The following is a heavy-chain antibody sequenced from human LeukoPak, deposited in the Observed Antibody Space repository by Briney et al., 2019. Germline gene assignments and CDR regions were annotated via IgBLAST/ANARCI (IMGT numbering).Heavy chain of an antibody. V-gene: IGHV3-23*01. CDR2: ISGSGGSI. CDR1: GFTFSSYA. CDR3: AGTPFYCSSTSCYGYYGMDV. D-gene: IGHD2-2*01. Sequence: GGSLRLSCAASGFTFSSYAMSWVRQAPGKGLEWVSAISGSGGSIYYADSVKGRFTISRDNAKNSLYLQMNSLRAEDTAVYYCAGTPFYCSSTSCYGYYGMDVWGQGTTVTVSS. J-gene: IGHJ6*02.